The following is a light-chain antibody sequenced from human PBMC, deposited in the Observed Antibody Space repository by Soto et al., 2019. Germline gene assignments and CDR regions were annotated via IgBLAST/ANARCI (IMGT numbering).Light chain of an antibody. Sequence: DIQMTQSPSTLSASVGDRVTITCRASQSISSWLAWYQQKPGKAPKLLIYDASSLESGVPSRFSGSGSGTEFTLAISSLQPDDFAAYYCQQYNSYPQCTFGQGTKLEIK. J-gene: IGKJ2*02. CDR1: QSISSW. V-gene: IGKV1-5*01. CDR3: QQYNSYPQCT. CDR2: DAS.